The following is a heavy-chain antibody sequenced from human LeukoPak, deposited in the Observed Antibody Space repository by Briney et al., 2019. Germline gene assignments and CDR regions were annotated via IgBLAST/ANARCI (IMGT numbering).Heavy chain of an antibody. V-gene: IGHV7-4-1*02. CDR3: ARSPGGPHNTYDS. CDR1: GYTFTSYA. J-gene: IGHJ4*02. Sequence: ASVKVSCKASGYTFTSYALNWVRQAPGQGLEWMGWIKTHTGDPTYVQGFTGRFVFSLDASARTTFLQISSLKPDDTAMDYCARSPGGPHNTYDSWGQGTLVTVFS. D-gene: IGHD4-23*01. CDR2: IKTHTGDP.